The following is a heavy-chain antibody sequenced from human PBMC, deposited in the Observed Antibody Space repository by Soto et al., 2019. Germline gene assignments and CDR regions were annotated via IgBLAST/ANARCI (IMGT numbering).Heavy chain of an antibody. CDR2: ISSSGSTI. V-gene: IGHV3-48*03. CDR1: GFTFSSYE. CDR3: ARDRSSTSSYGMDV. D-gene: IGHD2-2*01. Sequence: LRLSCAASGFTFSSYEMNWVRQAPGKGLEWVSYISSSGSTIYYADSVKGRFTISRDNAKNSLYLQMNSLRAEDTAVYYCARDRSSTSSYGMDVWGQGTTVTVSS. J-gene: IGHJ6*02.